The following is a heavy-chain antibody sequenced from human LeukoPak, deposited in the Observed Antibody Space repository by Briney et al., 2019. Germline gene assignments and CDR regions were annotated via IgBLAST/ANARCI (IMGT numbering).Heavy chain of an antibody. Sequence: ISDSGGKIYSAASVKGRFTISTHNSKNTLYLQMDSLRAEDTAIYYCADFGSGSYSFASWGPGTLVTVSS. V-gene: IGHV3-23*01. CDR3: ADFGSGSYSFAS. D-gene: IGHD3-10*01. CDR2: ISDSGGKI. J-gene: IGHJ4*02.